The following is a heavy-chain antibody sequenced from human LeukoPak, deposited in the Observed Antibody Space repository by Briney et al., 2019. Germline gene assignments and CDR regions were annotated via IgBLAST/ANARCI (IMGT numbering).Heavy chain of an antibody. D-gene: IGHD3/OR15-3a*01. CDR2: IKNDGSEK. Sequence: GGSLRLSCAASGFTFSFYWMNWVRQAPGKGLEWVANIKNDGSEKYYVDSVKGRFTIFRDNSKNTLYLQMNSLRAEDTALYYCANSWTVYFRGVNYWGQGTLVTVSS. CDR3: ANSWTVYFRGVNY. V-gene: IGHV3-7*01. CDR1: GFTFSFYW. J-gene: IGHJ4*02.